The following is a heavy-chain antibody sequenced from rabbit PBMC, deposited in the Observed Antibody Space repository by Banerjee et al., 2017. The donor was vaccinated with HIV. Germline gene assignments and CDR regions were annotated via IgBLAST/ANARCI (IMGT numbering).Heavy chain of an antibody. V-gene: IGHV1S45*01. CDR2: IDTGTGDI. D-gene: IGHD6-1*01. J-gene: IGHJ4*01. CDR1: GFSFSVSYW. CDR3: ARYNSYGYGGYAYATL. Sequence: QEQLEESGGDLVKPEGSLTLTCTASGFSFSVSYWMCWVRQAPGKGLEWIACIDTGTGDIYYASWAKGRFTISKTSSATVTLQMTSLTVADTATYFCARYNSYGYGGYAYATLWGPGTLVTVS.